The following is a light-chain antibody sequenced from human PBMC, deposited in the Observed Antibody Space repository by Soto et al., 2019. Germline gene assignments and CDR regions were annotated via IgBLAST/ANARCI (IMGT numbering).Light chain of an antibody. Sequence: EIVITQSPATLSVSPGERATLSCRASHSVNSDLAWYQQKPGQAPRLLIHDASTRATGIPVRFSASGSGTEFTLTISSLQSEDFAIYYCQQYNNWPLGFGGGTKVEIK. CDR2: DAS. J-gene: IGKJ4*01. V-gene: IGKV3-15*01. CDR3: QQYNNWPLG. CDR1: HSVNSD.